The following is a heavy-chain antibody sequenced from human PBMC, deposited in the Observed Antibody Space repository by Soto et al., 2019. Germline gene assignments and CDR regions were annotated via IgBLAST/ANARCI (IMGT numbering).Heavy chain of an antibody. CDR1: GGSISSSSYY. Sequence: SETLSLTCTVSGGSISSSSYYWGWIRQPPGKGLEWIGYIYYSGSTNYNPSLKSRVTISVDTSKNQFSLKLSSVTAADTAVYYCARHGGCSSTSCYSRIYYFDYWGQGTLVTVSS. V-gene: IGHV4-61*05. J-gene: IGHJ4*02. D-gene: IGHD2-2*01. CDR3: ARHGGCSSTSCYSRIYYFDY. CDR2: IYYSGST.